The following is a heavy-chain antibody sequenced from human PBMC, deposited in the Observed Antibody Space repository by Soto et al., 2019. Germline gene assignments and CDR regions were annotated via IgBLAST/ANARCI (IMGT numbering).Heavy chain of an antibody. CDR2: INHSGST. Sequence: SETLSLTCAVYGGSFSGYYWSWIRQPPGKGLEWIGEINHSGSTNYNPSLKSRVTISVDTSKNQFSLKLSSVTAADTAVYYCARGTSIAVAGTVDYWGQGTLVTVSS. CDR3: ARGTSIAVAGTVDY. CDR1: GGSFSGYY. V-gene: IGHV4-34*01. D-gene: IGHD6-19*01. J-gene: IGHJ4*02.